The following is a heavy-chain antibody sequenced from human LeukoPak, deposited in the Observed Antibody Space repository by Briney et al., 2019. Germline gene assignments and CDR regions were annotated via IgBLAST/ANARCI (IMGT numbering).Heavy chain of an antibody. D-gene: IGHD1-26*01. Sequence: GGSLRLSCAASGFTFSNYGMSWVRQAPGKGLEWVSTISGSGGRTYYADSVKGRFTISRDNSKNTLYLQMSSQRAEDTAVYYCAKDWAYSGNYYYFDYWGQGTLVTVSS. CDR1: GFTFSNYG. CDR2: ISGSGGRT. V-gene: IGHV3-23*01. CDR3: AKDWAYSGNYYYFDY. J-gene: IGHJ4*02.